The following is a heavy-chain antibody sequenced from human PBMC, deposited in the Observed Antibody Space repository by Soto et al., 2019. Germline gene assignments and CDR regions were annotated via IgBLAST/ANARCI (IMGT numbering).Heavy chain of an antibody. CDR1: GVSIRGSNW. Sequence: PSETLSLTCAVSGVSIRGSNWWSWVRQAPGKGLEWIGEIFHSGSTNYNPSLKSRLTISVDQSRNQFSLSLSSVTAADTAVYYCARRTIVAAADEDYWGQGTLVTVSS. V-gene: IGHV4-4*02. CDR2: IFHSGST. CDR3: ARRTIVAAADEDY. J-gene: IGHJ4*02. D-gene: IGHD2-2*01.